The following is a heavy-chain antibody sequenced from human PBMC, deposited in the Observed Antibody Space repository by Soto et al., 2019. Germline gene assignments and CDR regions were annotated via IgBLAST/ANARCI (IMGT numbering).Heavy chain of an antibody. CDR1: GFTFSSYT. Sequence: EVQLLESGGGLVQPGGFLRLSCAASGFTFSSYTMNWVRQAPGKGLEWVYGINSGGRTYYADSVKGRFTISRDDSKNTLYIQIISLRAEDTAVYYCAKDLRPDGVWDFDYWGQGTLVTVSS. CDR3: AKDLRPDGVWDFDY. J-gene: IGHJ4*02. V-gene: IGHV3-23*01. D-gene: IGHD4-17*01. CDR2: INSGGRT.